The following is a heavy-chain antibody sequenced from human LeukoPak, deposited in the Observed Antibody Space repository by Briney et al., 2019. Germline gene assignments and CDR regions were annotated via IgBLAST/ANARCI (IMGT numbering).Heavy chain of an antibody. J-gene: IGHJ4*02. CDR3: ARGAKSFIRRFDY. D-gene: IGHD1-26*01. CDR1: GGSFSGYY. Sequence: PSETLSLTCAVHGGSFSGYYWSWIRQPPGKGLEWIGEINHSGSTNYNPSLKSRVTISVDTSKNQFSLKLSPVTAADTAVYYCARGAKSFIRRFDYWGQGTLVTVSS. V-gene: IGHV4-34*01. CDR2: INHSGST.